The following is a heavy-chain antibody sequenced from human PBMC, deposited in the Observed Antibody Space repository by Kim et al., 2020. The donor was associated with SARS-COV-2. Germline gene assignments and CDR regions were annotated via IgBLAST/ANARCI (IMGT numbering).Heavy chain of an antibody. V-gene: IGHV4-4*02. CDR3: AAQIHEYLTH. J-gene: IGHJ4*01. D-gene: IGHD2-2*02. CDR2: IFHTGNT. Sequence: SETLSLTCAVSGSSISSSNWWSWVRQPPGKGLEWIGEIFHTGNTKYSASLKSRATISMDKSKNQFSLKVTSVTAADTAVYYCAAQIHEYLTHWGQGTLVTVSS. CDR1: GSSISSSNW.